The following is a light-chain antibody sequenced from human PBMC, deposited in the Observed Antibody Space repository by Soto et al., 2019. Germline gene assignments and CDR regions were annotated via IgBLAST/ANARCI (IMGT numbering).Light chain of an antibody. Sequence: EVVLTQSPATLSLSPGEIATLSCRASQSVSTNNLAWYQQRPGQAPRLLIYGASRRATGIPARFSGSGSGTDFTLTISSLEPEDFAVYYCQQRNNWPPGITFGQGTRLEIK. CDR1: QSVSTNN. J-gene: IGKJ5*01. CDR2: GAS. CDR3: QQRNNWPPGIT. V-gene: IGKV3-11*01.